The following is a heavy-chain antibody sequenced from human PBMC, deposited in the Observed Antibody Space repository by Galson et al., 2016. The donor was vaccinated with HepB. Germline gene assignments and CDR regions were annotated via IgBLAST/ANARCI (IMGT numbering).Heavy chain of an antibody. J-gene: IGHJ4*02. CDR1: GFTFSSYG. V-gene: IGHV3-30*18. D-gene: IGHD4-17*01. Sequence: SLRLSCAASGFTFSSYGIHWVRQAPGKGLEWVAVISYDGSDKKYADSVKSRFTISRDNSKNTLYLQMNSLRAEDTAVYYCAKVGDKYYFDYWGQGTLVTVSS. CDR2: ISYDGSDK. CDR3: AKVGDKYYFDY.